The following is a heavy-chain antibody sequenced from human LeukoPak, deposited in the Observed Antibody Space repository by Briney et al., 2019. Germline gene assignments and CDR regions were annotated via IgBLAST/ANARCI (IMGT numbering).Heavy chain of an antibody. V-gene: IGHV4-4*07. J-gene: IGHJ4*02. CDR1: GDSISSYY. CDR3: ARAAVDTAMVHFDY. Sequence: PSETLSLTCTVSGDSISSYYWSWIRQPAGKGLEWIGRIYTSGSTNYNPSLKSRVTISVDTSKNQFSLKLSSVTAADTAVYYCARAAVDTAMVHFDYWGQGTLVTVSS. CDR2: IYTSGST. D-gene: IGHD5-18*01.